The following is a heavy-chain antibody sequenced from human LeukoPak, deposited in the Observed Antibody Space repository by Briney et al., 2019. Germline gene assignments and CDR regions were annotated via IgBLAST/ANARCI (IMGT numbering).Heavy chain of an antibody. Sequence: PGGSLRLSCAASGFTFSSYSMNWVRQAPGKGLEWVSYISSSISTIYYADSVKGRFTISRDNAKNSLYLQMNSLRAEDTAVYYCARDRRYSSGWYLDYWGQGTLVTVSS. D-gene: IGHD6-19*01. CDR3: ARDRRYSSGWYLDY. CDR2: ISSSISTI. J-gene: IGHJ4*02. V-gene: IGHV3-48*04. CDR1: GFTFSSYS.